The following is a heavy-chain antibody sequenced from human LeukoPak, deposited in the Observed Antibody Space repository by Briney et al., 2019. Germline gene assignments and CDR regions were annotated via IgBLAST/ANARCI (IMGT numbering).Heavy chain of an antibody. D-gene: IGHD2-2*01. CDR3: ASPAYCSSTSCYAFDI. CDR1: GYTFTSYD. J-gene: IGHJ3*02. Sequence: GASVKVSCKASGYTFTSYDINWVRQATGQGLEWMGWMNPNSGNTGYAQKFQGRVTMTRNTSISTAYMELSSLRSEDTAVYYCASPAYCSSTSCYAFDIWGQGTMVTASS. V-gene: IGHV1-8*01. CDR2: MNPNSGNT.